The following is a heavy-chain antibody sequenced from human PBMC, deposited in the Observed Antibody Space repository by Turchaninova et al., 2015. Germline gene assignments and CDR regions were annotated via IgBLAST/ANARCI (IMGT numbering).Heavy chain of an antibody. D-gene: IGHD6-13*01. J-gene: IGHJ3*01. CDR3: TRSVTAAPVLGAFDV. V-gene: IGHV2-5*05. CDR2: IYWDDNK. Sequence: QITXXESGPTLVXXXQTXXLTCSFSGFSPTTIGVGVGPIRPPPGSALECLALIYWDDNKLYDPSLESRLTIPKDTSKNQVVLTMTNMDPVDTATYFCTRSVTAAPVLGAFDVWGQGTLVTVSS. CDR1: GFSPTTIGVG.